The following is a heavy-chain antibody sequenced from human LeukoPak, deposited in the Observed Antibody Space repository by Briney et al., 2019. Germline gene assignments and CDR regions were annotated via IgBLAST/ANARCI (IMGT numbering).Heavy chain of an antibody. Sequence: PGASLRLSCEASGLTFNDSAMHWVRQAPGQGLEWISFINADGGSTFSADSVKGRFSITRDNSKNSLYLQMNRLRSEDTAMYYCAKESGKFDYWGQGTLVAVSS. CDR1: GLTFNDSA. CDR3: AKESGKFDY. V-gene: IGHV3-43*02. J-gene: IGHJ4*02. CDR2: INADGGST.